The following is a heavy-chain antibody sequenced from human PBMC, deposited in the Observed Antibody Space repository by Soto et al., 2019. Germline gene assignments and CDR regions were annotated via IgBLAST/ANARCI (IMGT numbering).Heavy chain of an antibody. D-gene: IGHD2-2*01. CDR2: IYYSGTS. CDR1: GGSINDDRYY. Sequence: PSETLSLTCSVSGGSINDDRYYWGWIRQPPGKGLEWIGSIYYSGTSSYNPSLESRVTMSVDTSKKQLSLRLRSVTAADTAVYYCARLHCDSPNCVPLDPWGQGTLVTVS. J-gene: IGHJ5*02. CDR3: ARLHCDSPNCVPLDP. V-gene: IGHV4-39*01.